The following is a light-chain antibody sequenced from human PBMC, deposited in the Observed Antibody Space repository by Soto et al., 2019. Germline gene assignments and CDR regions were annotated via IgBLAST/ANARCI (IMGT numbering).Light chain of an antibody. J-gene: IGKJ1*01. Sequence: DIQMTQSPSSLSATERDRVTITCRASQSISSYLSWYQQKPGKAPQLLIYAASSLQSGVPSRFSGSGSGTDFTLTISSLQPEDFATYYCQQSYSTPWTFGQGTKVEIK. CDR1: QSISSY. CDR2: AAS. V-gene: IGKV1-39*01. CDR3: QQSYSTPWT.